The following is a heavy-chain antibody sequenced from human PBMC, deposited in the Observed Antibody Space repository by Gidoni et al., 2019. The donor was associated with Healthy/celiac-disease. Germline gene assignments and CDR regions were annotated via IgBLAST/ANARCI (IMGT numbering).Heavy chain of an antibody. CDR1: GFTFSSYA. V-gene: IGHV3-23*01. D-gene: IGHD5-18*01. CDR2: ISGSGGST. CDR3: AKEFRIQLRRVYYYYMDV. Sequence: EVQLLESGGGWVQPGGSLRLSCAASGFTFSSYAMSWVRQAPGKGLEWVSAISGSGGSTYYADSVKGRFTISRDNSKNTLYLQMNSLRAEDTAVYYCAKEFRIQLRRVYYYYMDVWGKGTTVTVSS. J-gene: IGHJ6*03.